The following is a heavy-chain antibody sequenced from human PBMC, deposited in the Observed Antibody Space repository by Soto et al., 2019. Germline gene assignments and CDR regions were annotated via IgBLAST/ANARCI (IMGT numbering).Heavy chain of an antibody. CDR1: GFTFSSYW. J-gene: IGHJ4*02. CDR2: IKQDGSEK. Sequence: GGSLRLSCAASGFTFSSYWMSWVRQAPGKGLEWVANIKQDGSEKYYVDSVKGRFTISRDNAKNSLYLQMNSLRAEDTAVYYCARDVHFSSSSIDFDYWGQGTLVTVSS. CDR3: ARDVHFSSSSIDFDY. V-gene: IGHV3-7*01. D-gene: IGHD6-6*01.